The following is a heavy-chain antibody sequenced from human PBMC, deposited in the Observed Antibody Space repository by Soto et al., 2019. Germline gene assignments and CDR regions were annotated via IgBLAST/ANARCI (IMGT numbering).Heavy chain of an antibody. Sequence: ASETLPLTSSVSWATIVDGGYRWTWNSQHPGKGLEWIGYISYSGSAHYNPSLKTRLTISLDTSKNQFSLKLSSVTAADTAMYFCAGEEASRIEGGSEPRGKGTSDT. CDR3: AGEEASRIEGGSEP. CDR1: WATIVDGGYR. J-gene: IGHJ5*02. V-gene: IGHV4-31*03. D-gene: IGHD6-6*01. CDR2: ISYSGSA.